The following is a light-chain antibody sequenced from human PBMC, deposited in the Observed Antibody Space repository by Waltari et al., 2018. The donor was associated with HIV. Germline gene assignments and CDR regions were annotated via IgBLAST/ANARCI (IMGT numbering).Light chain of an antibody. CDR3: AAWDVSLSGWV. Sequence: SVLTQPPSTSGTPAQQVTLSCSASTSTIGSPLVYWYQQFPGTAPNLLIYRNNERPSGVPDRFSGSKSGISASLAITGLRSEDEADYYCAAWDVSLSGWVFGGGTKLTVL. J-gene: IGLJ3*02. CDR2: RNN. V-gene: IGLV1-47*01. CDR1: TSTIGSPL.